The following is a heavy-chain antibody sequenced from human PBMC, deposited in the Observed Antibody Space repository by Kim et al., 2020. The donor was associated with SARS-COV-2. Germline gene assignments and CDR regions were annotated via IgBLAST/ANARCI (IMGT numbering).Heavy chain of an antibody. CDR1: GFTFSSYA. J-gene: IGHJ3*02. CDR2: ISYDGSNK. Sequence: GGSLRLSCAASGFTFSSYAMHWVRQAPGKGLEWVAVISYDGSNKYYADSVKGRFTISRDNSKNTLYLQMNSLRAEDTAVYYCARDYGPAGWLLGSDAFDIWGQGTMVTVSS. D-gene: IGHD3-9*01. CDR3: ARDYGPAGWLLGSDAFDI. V-gene: IGHV3-30-3*01.